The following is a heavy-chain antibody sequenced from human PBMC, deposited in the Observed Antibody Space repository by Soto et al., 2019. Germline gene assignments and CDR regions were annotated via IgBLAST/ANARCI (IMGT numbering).Heavy chain of an antibody. CDR1: GFTFSSSW. CDR2: MNPDGSAI. V-gene: IGHV3-74*01. J-gene: IGHJ4*02. Sequence: EVQLVESGGGLVQPGGSLRLSCVVSGFTFSSSWMHWVRQGPGKGLVWVSRMNPDGSAINYADSVKGRFTTSRDNAKNILYLQMNRLRAEDTAFYYCVTGWSEYWGQGTLVTVSS. D-gene: IGHD2-15*01. CDR3: VTGWSEY.